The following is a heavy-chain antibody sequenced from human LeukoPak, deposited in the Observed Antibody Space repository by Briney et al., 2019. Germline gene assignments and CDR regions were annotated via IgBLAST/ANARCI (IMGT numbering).Heavy chain of an antibody. CDR3: AKGKDC. V-gene: IGHV3-23*01. J-gene: IGHJ4*02. CDR2: ITGSGGST. CDR1: EFTFSDYA. Sequence: GGSLRLSCVASEFTFSDYAMSWVRQAPGKGLEWVSAITGSGGSTYYADSVKGRFTICRDNSKNTLYLQMNSLRAGDTAVYYCAKGKDCWGQGTLVTVSS.